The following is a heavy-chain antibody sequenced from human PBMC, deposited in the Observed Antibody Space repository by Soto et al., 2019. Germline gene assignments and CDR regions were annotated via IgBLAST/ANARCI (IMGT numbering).Heavy chain of an antibody. Sequence: EEQLLESGGGLVQPGGSLRISCVASGFTFSSSAMNWVRQAPGKGLAWVPTFGTSANNTYYADSVRGRFTISRDNSKNTQYLQMNSRRVDDTAVYYGAKARRLLKGGGAFDSWGQGTMVTVSS. V-gene: IGHV3-23*01. D-gene: IGHD1-26*01. CDR1: GFTFSSSA. J-gene: IGHJ3*02. CDR3: AKARRLLKGGGAFDS. CDR2: FGTSANNT.